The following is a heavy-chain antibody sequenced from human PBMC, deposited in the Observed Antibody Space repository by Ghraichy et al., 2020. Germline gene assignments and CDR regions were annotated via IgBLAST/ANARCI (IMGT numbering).Heavy chain of an antibody. CDR1: GFTFSSYA. D-gene: IGHD6-13*01. V-gene: IGHV3-23*01. CDR3: AKDSVSGSSWSPPISY. Sequence: GESLNISCAASGFTFSSYAMSWVRQAPGKGLEWVSAISGSGGSTYYADSVKGRFTISRDNSKNTLYLQMNSLRAEDTAVYYCAKDSVSGSSWSPPISYWGQGTLVTVSS. CDR2: ISGSGGST. J-gene: IGHJ4*02.